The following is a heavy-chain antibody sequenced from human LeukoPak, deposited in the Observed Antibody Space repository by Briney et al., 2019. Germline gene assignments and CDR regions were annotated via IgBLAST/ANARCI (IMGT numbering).Heavy chain of an antibody. D-gene: IGHD2-15*01. V-gene: IGHV1-2*02. Sequence: ASVKVSCKASGYTFTGYYMHWVRQAPGQGLEWMGWINPSSGGTNYPQKFQGRVTMTRDTSLSTAYMELSGLRSDDTAVYYCARGVVAATLYYYMDVWDKGTTVTVSS. CDR2: INPSSGGT. CDR1: GYTFTGYY. J-gene: IGHJ6*03. CDR3: ARGVVAATLYYYMDV.